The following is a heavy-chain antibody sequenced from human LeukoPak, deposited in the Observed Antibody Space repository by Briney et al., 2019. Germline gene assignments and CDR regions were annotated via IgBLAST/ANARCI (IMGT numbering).Heavy chain of an antibody. CDR2: MNPNSGNT. Sequence: ASVKVSCKASGYTFTGYYMHWVRQATGQGLEWMGWMNPNSGNTGYAQKFQGRVTITRNTSISTAYMELSSLRSEDTAVYYCARGSQLANFDYWGQGTLVTVSS. V-gene: IGHV1-8*03. J-gene: IGHJ4*02. CDR1: GYTFTGYY. D-gene: IGHD6-6*01. CDR3: ARGSQLANFDY.